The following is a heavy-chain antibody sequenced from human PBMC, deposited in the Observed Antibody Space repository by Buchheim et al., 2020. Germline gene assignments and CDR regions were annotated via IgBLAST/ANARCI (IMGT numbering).Heavy chain of an antibody. D-gene: IGHD2-2*01. CDR1: GFTFSNYE. J-gene: IGHJ4*02. CDR3: ARARYCSSTSCYNDY. CDR2: IKQDGSDK. V-gene: IGHV3-7*01. Sequence: EVQLVESGGGLVQPGGSLRLSCVVSGFTFSNYEMNWVRQAPGKGLEWVANIKQDGSDKYHADSVKGRFTISRDNARNSLYLQMDSLRAEDTAVYYCARARYCSSTSCYNDYWGQGTL.